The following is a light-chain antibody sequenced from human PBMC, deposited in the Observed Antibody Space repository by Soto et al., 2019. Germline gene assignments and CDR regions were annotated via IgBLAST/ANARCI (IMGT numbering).Light chain of an antibody. Sequence: QSVLTQPASVSGSPGQSITISCTGTSSDVGGYNYVSWYQQHPGKAPRLMIYEVSNRPSGVSNRFSCSKSCNTASLTISGLQAEDEADYYCSSYTVSTPVVFGGGTKVTVL. CDR2: EVS. J-gene: IGLJ3*02. CDR1: SSDVGGYNY. CDR3: SSYTVSTPVV. V-gene: IGLV2-14*01.